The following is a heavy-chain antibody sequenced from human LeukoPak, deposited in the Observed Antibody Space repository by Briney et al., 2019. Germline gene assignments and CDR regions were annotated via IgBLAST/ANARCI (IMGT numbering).Heavy chain of an antibody. CDR3: ARADDFWSVHYYYMDV. Sequence: ASVKVSCKASGYTFTSYDINWVRQATGQGLEWMGWMNPNSGNTGYAQKFQGRVTITRNTSISTAYMELSSLRSEDTAVYYCARADDFWSVHYYYMDVWGKGTTVTVSS. CDR2: MNPNSGNT. CDR1: GYTFTSYD. V-gene: IGHV1-8*03. J-gene: IGHJ6*03. D-gene: IGHD3-3*01.